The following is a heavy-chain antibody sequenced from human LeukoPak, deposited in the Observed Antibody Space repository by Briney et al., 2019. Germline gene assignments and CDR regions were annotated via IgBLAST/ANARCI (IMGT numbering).Heavy chain of an antibody. CDR1: GGSISSFY. D-gene: IGHD3-9*01. CDR2: IYYSGTT. J-gene: IGHJ4*02. CDR3: ARRDMSFDY. Sequence: SETLSLTCTASGGSISSFYWSWIRQPPGKGLEWVGHIYYSGTTNYNPSLRSRVTISVDRSKNQFSLKLSSVTAADTAVYYCARRDMSFDYWGQGTLVTVSS. V-gene: IGHV4-59*12.